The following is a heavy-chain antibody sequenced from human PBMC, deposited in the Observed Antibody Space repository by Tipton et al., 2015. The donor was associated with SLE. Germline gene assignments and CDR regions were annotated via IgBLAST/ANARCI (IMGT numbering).Heavy chain of an antibody. CDR3: ASTNIPGAFDI. Sequence: TLSLTCNVSGGSISSGGYYWSWIRQHPGKGLEWIGYTYYSGSPYYNPSLKSRVTISLDMSKNQFSLRLSSVTAADTAVYYCASTNIPGAFDIWGQGTMVTVSS. V-gene: IGHV4-31*03. D-gene: IGHD2/OR15-2a*01. J-gene: IGHJ3*02. CDR1: GGSISSGGYY. CDR2: TYYSGSP.